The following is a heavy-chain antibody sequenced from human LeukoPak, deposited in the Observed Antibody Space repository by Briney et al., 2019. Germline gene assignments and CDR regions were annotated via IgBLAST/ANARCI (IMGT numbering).Heavy chain of an antibody. J-gene: IGHJ1*01. V-gene: IGHV3-23*01. CDR3: AKEGYYDSGGYFQH. Sequence: PGGSLRLSCAPSGFTFSNYAMSWVRQAPGKGLEWVSAISGSGGSTYYADSVKGRFTISRDNSKNTLYLQMNSLRAEDTAVYYCAKEGYYDSGGYFQHWGQGTLVTVSS. CDR2: ISGSGGST. D-gene: IGHD3-22*01. CDR1: GFTFSNYA.